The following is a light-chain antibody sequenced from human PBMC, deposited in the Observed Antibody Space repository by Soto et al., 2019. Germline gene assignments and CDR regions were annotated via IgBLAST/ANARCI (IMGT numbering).Light chain of an antibody. Sequence: QSALTQPPSVSGSPGQSVAISCTGTSSDVGSSNGVSWYQQPPGTAPKLMIYDVSNRPSGVPDRFSGSKSGNTASLTISGLQAEDEADYYCSSYTTSSTYVFGSGTKVTV. CDR2: DVS. J-gene: IGLJ1*01. V-gene: IGLV2-18*02. CDR3: SSYTTSSTYV. CDR1: SSDVGSSNG.